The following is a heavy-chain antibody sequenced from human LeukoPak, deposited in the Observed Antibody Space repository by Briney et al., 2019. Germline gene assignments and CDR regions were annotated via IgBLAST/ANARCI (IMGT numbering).Heavy chain of an antibody. J-gene: IGHJ5*02. CDR3: ARGTGCSSTSCHQGWFDP. CDR1: GGSISSSSFY. D-gene: IGHD2-2*01. V-gene: IGHV4-39*07. Sequence: SETLSLTCTVSGGSISSSSFYWSWIRQPPGRGLEWIGEINHSGSTNYNPSLKSRVTISVDTSKNQFSLKLSSVTAADTAVYYCARGTGCSSTSCHQGWFDPWGQGTLVTVSS. CDR2: INHSGST.